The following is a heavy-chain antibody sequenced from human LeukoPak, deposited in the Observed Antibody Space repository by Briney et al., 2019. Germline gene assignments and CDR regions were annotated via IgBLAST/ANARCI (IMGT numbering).Heavy chain of an antibody. CDR1: GFTFNNAW. CDR3: AKYDTSVNFDY. CDR2: IKSNPDGGTT. J-gene: IGHJ4*02. Sequence: SGGSLRLSCAASGFTFNNAWMSWARQAPGKGLEWVGHIKSNPDGGTTDYTAPLKGRFIISRDDSKHTLYLQMNSLKTDDTAVYFCAKYDTSVNFDYWGQGTLVTVSS. D-gene: IGHD3-22*01. V-gene: IGHV3-15*01.